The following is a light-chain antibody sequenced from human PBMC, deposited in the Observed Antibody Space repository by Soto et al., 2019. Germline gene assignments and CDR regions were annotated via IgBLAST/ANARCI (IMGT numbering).Light chain of an antibody. CDR1: QSVSSN. CDR2: GAS. V-gene: IGKV3-15*01. CDR3: QQYNNWPADT. Sequence: EIVMTQSPATLSVSPGERATLSCRASQSVSSNLAWSQQKPGQAPRLLIYGASTRATGIPAWFSGSGSGTEVTLTISSLQSEDFAVYYCQQYNNWPADTFGQGTKLEIK. J-gene: IGKJ2*01.